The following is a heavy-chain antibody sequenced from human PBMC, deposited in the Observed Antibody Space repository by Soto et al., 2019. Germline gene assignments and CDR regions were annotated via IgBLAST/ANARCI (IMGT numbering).Heavy chain of an antibody. CDR3: ARGRGAAADYFDF. V-gene: IGHV3-11*05. D-gene: IGHD6-13*01. CDR2: ISSSTSHT. CDR1: GFTFSEYY. Sequence: QVQLVESGGGLVKPGGSLRLSCAVSGFTFSEYYMTWIRQAPGKGLEWVSYISSSTSHTNYADSVKGRFTISRDNAKNSLFLQMNSLRAEYTAVYYCARGRGAAADYFDFWGHGTLVTVSS. J-gene: IGHJ4*01.